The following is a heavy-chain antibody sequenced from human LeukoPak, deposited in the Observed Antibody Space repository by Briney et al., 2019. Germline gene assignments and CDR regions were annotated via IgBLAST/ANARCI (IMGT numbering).Heavy chain of an antibody. J-gene: IGHJ4*02. V-gene: IGHV1-46*01. CDR1: GYTFTSYF. Sequence: GASVKVSCKASGYTFTSYFMHWVRQAPGQGLEWMGIINSSDGSTSYAQRFQGRVTVTRDTSTSTVYMELSSLRSEDTAVYYCARTITLVRGVGRFDFDYWGQGTLVTVSS. D-gene: IGHD3-10*01. CDR2: INSSDGST. CDR3: ARTITLVRGVGRFDFDY.